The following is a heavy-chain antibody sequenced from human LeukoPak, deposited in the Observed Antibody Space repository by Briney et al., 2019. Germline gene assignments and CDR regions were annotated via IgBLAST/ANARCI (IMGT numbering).Heavy chain of an antibody. V-gene: IGHV3-33*01. CDR3: AREGAVAGIGWFGP. J-gene: IGHJ5*02. CDR2: IWYDGSNK. D-gene: IGHD6-19*01. CDR1: GFTFSSYG. Sequence: QPGRSLRLSCAASGFTFSSYGMHWVRQAPGKGLEWVAVIWYDGSNKYYADSVKGRFTISRDNSKNTLYLQMNSLRAEDTAVYYCAREGAVAGIGWFGPWGQGTLVTVSS.